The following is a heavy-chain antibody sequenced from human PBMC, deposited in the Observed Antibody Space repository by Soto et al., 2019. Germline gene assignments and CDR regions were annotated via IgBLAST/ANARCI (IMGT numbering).Heavy chain of an antibody. Sequence: QVQLVESGGGVVQPGRSLRLSCAASGFTFSSYGMHWVRQAPGKGLEWVAIISYDEINKYYAESVKGRFTISRDNSKNTLYLQMHSLRAEDTAVYYCAKSVYNWNDGFFDYWGQGTLVTVSS. CDR1: GFTFSSYG. V-gene: IGHV3-30*18. CDR3: AKSVYNWNDGFFDY. J-gene: IGHJ4*02. CDR2: ISYDEINK. D-gene: IGHD1-1*01.